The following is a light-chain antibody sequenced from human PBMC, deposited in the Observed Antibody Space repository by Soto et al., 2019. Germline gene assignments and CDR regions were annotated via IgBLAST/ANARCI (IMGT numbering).Light chain of an antibody. CDR2: EVS. J-gene: IGLJ7*01. V-gene: IGLV2-14*01. Sequence: QSALTQPRSVSGSPGQSVTISCTGASSDVGGYNYVSWYQQHPGKAPKLMIYEVSNRPSGVSNRFSGSKSGNTASLTISGLQAEDEADYYCSSYTSSSTLAVFGGGTQLTVL. CDR1: SSDVGGYNY. CDR3: SSYTSSSTLAV.